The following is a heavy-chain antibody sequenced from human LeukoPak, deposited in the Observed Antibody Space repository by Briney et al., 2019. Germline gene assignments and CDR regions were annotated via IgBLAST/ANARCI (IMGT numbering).Heavy chain of an antibody. Sequence: PSETLSLTCTVSGGSISSTRYYWGWIRQPPGKGLEWIGSIYYSGSTYYKPSLESRVTMSVDRSNNQFSLKLSSVTAADTAVYYCARGPSSSWLRPSYYFDYWGQGTLVTVSS. D-gene: IGHD6-13*01. J-gene: IGHJ4*02. CDR2: IYYSGST. V-gene: IGHV4-39*01. CDR3: ARGPSSSWLRPSYYFDY. CDR1: GGSISSTRYY.